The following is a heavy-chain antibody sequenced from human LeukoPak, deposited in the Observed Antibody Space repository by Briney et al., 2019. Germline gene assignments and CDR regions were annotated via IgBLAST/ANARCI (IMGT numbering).Heavy chain of an antibody. CDR2: INPNSGGT. J-gene: IGHJ5*02. CDR3: ARRAYYYDSSGYYYGSRSDWFDP. D-gene: IGHD3-22*01. Sequence: ASVKVSCKASGYTLTGYYMHWVRQAPGQGLEWMGWINPNSGGTNYAQKFQGRVTMTRDTSISTAYMELSRLRSDDTAVYYCARRAYYYDSSGYYYGSRSDWFDPWGQGTLVTVSS. V-gene: IGHV1-2*02. CDR1: GYTLTGYY.